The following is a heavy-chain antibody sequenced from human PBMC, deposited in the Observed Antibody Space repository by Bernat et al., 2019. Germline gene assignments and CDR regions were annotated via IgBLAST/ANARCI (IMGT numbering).Heavy chain of an antibody. V-gene: IGHV3-15*01. J-gene: IGHJ3*02. CDR1: GFTFSNAW. D-gene: IGHD1-26*01. CDR3: TTDVDGVSVGATPPAVDI. Sequence: EVQLVESGGGLVKPGGSLRLSCAASGFTFSNAWMSWVRQAPGKGLEWVGRIKSKTDGGTTDYAAPVKGRFTISRDDSKNTLYLQMNSLKTEDTAVYYCTTDVDGVSVGATPPAVDIWGHGTMVTVSS. CDR2: IKSKTDGGTT.